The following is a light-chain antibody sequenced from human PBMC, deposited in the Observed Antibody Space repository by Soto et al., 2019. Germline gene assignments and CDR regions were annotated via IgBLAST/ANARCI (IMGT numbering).Light chain of an antibody. CDR1: QGIRNY. J-gene: IGKJ4*01. Sequence: DIQMTQSPSSLSASVGDRVTISCRASQGIRNYVAWYQQRPGKVPKLLIYAAFTLQSGVPSRFSGSGSGTDFTLTISSLQPEDVATYYCQKYNSVPSFGGGTKVEIK. V-gene: IGKV1-27*01. CDR3: QKYNSVPS. CDR2: AAF.